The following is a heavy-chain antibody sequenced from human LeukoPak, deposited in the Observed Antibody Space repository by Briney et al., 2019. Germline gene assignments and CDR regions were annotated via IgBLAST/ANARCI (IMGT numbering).Heavy chain of an antibody. Sequence: AGGSLRLSCAASGFTVSSNYMSWVRQAPGKGLEWVSVIYSGGSTYYADSAKGRFTISRDNSKNTLYLQLNSLRAEDTAIYYCAHHGGGTIRVAAFDIWGQGTMVTVSS. V-gene: IGHV3-53*01. D-gene: IGHD3-3*01. J-gene: IGHJ3*02. CDR1: GFTVSSNY. CDR2: IYSGGST. CDR3: AHHGGGTIRVAAFDI.